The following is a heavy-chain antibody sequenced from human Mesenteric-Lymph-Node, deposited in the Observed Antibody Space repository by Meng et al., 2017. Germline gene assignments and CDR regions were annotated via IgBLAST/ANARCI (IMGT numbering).Heavy chain of an antibody. D-gene: IGHD3-10*01. Sequence: QVQLGQAGAELKKPGAAVKVACKASGYTFTSYAMNWVRQAPGQGLEWKGWINTNTGNPTYAQGFTGRFVFSLDTSVSTAYLQISSLKTEDTAVYYCARREAGLGELLKYWGQGTLVTVSS. CDR3: ARREAGLGELLKY. V-gene: IGHV7-4-1*02. J-gene: IGHJ4*02. CDR2: INTNTGNP. CDR1: GYTFTSYA.